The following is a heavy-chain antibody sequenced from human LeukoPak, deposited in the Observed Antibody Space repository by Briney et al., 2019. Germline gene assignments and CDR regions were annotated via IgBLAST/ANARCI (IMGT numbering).Heavy chain of an antibody. D-gene: IGHD3-3*01. J-gene: IGHJ4*02. CDR2: ISSRGGTI. CDR3: ARTHRITIFGVVNSFDY. Sequence: GGSLRLSCAASGFNFRSYGMTWVRQAPGKGLEWVSYISSRGGTIYYADSVKGRFTISRDNAKNSLYLQMNSLRAEDTAVYYCARTHRITIFGVVNSFDYWGQGTLVTVSS. CDR1: GFNFRSYG. V-gene: IGHV3-48*04.